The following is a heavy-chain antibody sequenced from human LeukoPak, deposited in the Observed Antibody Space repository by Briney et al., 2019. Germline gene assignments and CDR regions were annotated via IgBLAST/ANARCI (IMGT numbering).Heavy chain of an antibody. CDR3: ARVALYGSGSYVYYGMDV. J-gene: IGHJ6*02. CDR2: ISYRGST. CDR1: GASISTHY. D-gene: IGHD3-10*01. Sequence: SETLSLTCTVFGASISTHYWSWIRRSPGKGLEWIGYISYRGSTDYNPSLRSRVTLSVDTSTNQISLRLMSVTAADTAVYYCARVALYGSGSYVYYGMDVWGQGTTVTVSS. V-gene: IGHV4-59*11.